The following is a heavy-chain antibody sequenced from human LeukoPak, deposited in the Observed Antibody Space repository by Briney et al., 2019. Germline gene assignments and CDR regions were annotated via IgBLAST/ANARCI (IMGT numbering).Heavy chain of an antibody. CDR2: IYHGGST. Sequence: SETLSLTCTVSAYSISSGYYWGWIRQPPGKGLEWIGSIYHGGSTYYNPSLKSRVTISVDTSKNQFSLRLSSVTAADTAVYFCAGYHAYGVTTPPLGYWGQGTLVTVSS. D-gene: IGHD4-17*01. J-gene: IGHJ4*02. CDR3: AGYHAYGVTTPPLGY. V-gene: IGHV4-38-2*02. CDR1: AYSISSGYY.